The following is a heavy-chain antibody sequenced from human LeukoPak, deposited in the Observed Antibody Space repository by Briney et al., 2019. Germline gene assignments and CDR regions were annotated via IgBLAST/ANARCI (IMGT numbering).Heavy chain of an antibody. CDR1: GFTFSNYW. J-gene: IGHJ6*03. CDR2: INTDGSTT. Sequence: PGGSLRLSCVASGFTFSNYWMYWARQAPGKGLVWISRINTDGSTTSYADSLKGRFTISRDNAKNTLYLQMNSLRAEDTAVYYCARDSGTYYYYYMDVWGKGTTVTVSS. V-gene: IGHV3-74*01. CDR3: ARDSGTYYYYYMDV. D-gene: IGHD1-26*01.